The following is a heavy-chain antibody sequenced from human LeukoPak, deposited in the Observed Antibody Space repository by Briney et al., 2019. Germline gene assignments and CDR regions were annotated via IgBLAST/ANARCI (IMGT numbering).Heavy chain of an antibody. D-gene: IGHD6-19*01. V-gene: IGHV4-34*01. CDR3: ARGRGGWYYYYYGMDV. J-gene: IGHJ6*02. CDR2: INHSGST. CDR1: GGSFSGYY. Sequence: SETLSLTRAVYGGSFSGYYWSWIRHPPGKGMEWIGEINHSGSTNYNPSLKSRVTISVDTSKNQFRLKLSSVTAADTAVYYCARGRGGWYYYYYGMDVWGQGTTVTVSS.